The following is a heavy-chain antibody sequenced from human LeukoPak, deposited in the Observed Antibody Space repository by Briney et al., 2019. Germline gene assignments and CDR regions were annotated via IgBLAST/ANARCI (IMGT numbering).Heavy chain of an antibody. CDR3: ARDGARSSSSLYFDL. CDR2: IYYSGST. D-gene: IGHD6-6*01. V-gene: IGHV4-59*01. CDR1: GGSISSYY. J-gene: IGHJ2*01. Sequence: PSETLSHTCTVSGGSISSYYWSWIRQPPGKGLEWIGYIYYSGSTNYNPSLKSRVTISVDTSNNQFSLNLTSVTAADTAVYYCARDGARSSSSLYFDLWGRGTLVTVSS.